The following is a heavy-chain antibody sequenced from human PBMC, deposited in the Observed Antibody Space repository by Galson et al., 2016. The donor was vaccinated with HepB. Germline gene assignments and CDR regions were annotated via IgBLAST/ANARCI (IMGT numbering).Heavy chain of an antibody. CDR3: ASCSGGSHSYYYNAIDV. D-gene: IGHD2-15*01. J-gene: IGHJ6*02. Sequence: SETLSLTCTVSGDSFGRYYWSWVRQSPGKGLEWIGYISYSGSTDYNPSLKSRVTISQDTSENRFSLNLSSVSAADTAVYYCASCSGGSHSYYYNAIDVWGQGTTVTVSS. V-gene: IGHV4-59*13. CDR2: ISYSGST. CDR1: GDSFGRYY.